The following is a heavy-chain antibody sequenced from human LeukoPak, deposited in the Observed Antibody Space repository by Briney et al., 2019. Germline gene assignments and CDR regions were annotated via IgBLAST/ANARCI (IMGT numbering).Heavy chain of an antibody. J-gene: IGHJ4*02. V-gene: IGHV4-59*01. Sequence: SETLSLTCTVSGGSISSYYWSWIRQPPGKGLEWIGYIYYSGSTNYNPSLKSRVTISVDTSKNQFSLKLSSVTAADTAVYYCARDLSLIVVVITPGNGFDYWGQGTLVTVSS. CDR3: ARDLSLIVVVITPGNGFDY. D-gene: IGHD3-22*01. CDR1: GGSISSYY. CDR2: IYYSGST.